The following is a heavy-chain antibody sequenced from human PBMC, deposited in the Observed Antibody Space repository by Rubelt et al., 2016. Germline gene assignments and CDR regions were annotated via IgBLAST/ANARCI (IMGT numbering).Heavy chain of an antibody. CDR1: GFSFSNNW. D-gene: IGHD2-21*01. J-gene: IGHJ6*02. V-gene: IGHV3-74*01. CDR2: IHSAGTNI. CDR3: ARIGPLGPSYYYYGMDV. Sequence: EEQLVESGVGLVQPGGSLRLSCAASGFSFSNNWMHWVRQVPGKGMVWVSHIHSAGTNINYADSVTGRYALSRATAKTTLYLQMNMLRGEDTAVYYGARIGPLGPSYYYYGMDVWGQGTTVTVSS.